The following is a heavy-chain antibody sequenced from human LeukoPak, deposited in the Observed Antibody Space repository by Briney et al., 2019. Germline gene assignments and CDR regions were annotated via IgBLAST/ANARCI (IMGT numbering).Heavy chain of an antibody. Sequence: SETLSLTCTVSGGSISSNSHFWDWIRQSPGKGLEWIGTIYYSGSTYYSPSLKSRVTMSVDTSKNQFSLKLSSVTAPDTAVYYCARHAPGTYYDSSGLGYWGPGTLVTVSS. V-gene: IGHV4-39*01. CDR3: ARHAPGTYYDSSGLGY. J-gene: IGHJ4*02. CDR1: GGSISSNSHF. CDR2: IYYSGST. D-gene: IGHD3-22*01.